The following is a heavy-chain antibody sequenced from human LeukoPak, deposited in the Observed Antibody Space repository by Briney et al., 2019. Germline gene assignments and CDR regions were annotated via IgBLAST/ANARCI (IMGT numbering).Heavy chain of an antibody. D-gene: IGHD3-22*01. Sequence: GGSLRLSCTASGFTFGDYAMSWFRQAPGKGLEWVGFIRSTAYGGTTEYAAPVKGRFTISRDDSKSIAYLQMNSLKTEDTAVYYCTRDLRSRYYYDSSAYDHFVYWGQGTLVTVSS. CDR2: IRSTAYGGTT. V-gene: IGHV3-49*03. CDR3: TRDLRSRYYYDSSAYDHFVY. J-gene: IGHJ4*02. CDR1: GFTFGDYA.